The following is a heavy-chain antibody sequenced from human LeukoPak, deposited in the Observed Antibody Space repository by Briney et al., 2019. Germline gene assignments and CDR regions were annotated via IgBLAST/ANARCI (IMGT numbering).Heavy chain of an antibody. CDR1: GFTFFTYS. CDR2: ISYDGSNT. V-gene: IGHV3-30-3*01. J-gene: IGHJ4*02. CDR3: ARSYGSANYALDY. Sequence: GGSPRLSCTASGFTFFTYSMHWVRQAPGKGLEWVALISYDGSNTYHADSVKGRFTISRDDSKNTLYLQMNNLRPEDTAVYYCARSYGSANYALDYWGQGTLVTVSS. D-gene: IGHD3-10*01.